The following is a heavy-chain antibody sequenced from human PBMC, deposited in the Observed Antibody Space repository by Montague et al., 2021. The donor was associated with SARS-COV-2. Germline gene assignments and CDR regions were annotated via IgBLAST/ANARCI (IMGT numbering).Heavy chain of an antibody. Sequence: PALVKPTQTLTLTCTFSGFSLSTSGMCVSWIRQPPGKALEWLARIDWDDDKYYSTSLKTRLTISKDTSKNQVVLTMTNMDPVDTAMYYCARTHYDILPGYYYDMDVWGQGTTVTASS. CDR1: GFSLSTSGMC. CDR2: IDWDDDK. CDR3: ARTHYDILPGYYYDMDV. V-gene: IGHV2-70*11. J-gene: IGHJ6*02. D-gene: IGHD3-9*01.